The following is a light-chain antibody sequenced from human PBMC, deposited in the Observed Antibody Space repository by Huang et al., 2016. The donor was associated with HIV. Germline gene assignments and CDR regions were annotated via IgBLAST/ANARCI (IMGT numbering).Light chain of an antibody. Sequence: DIVMTQSPDSLAVSLGERATINCKSSQSVLYSSNNKNYLAWYQQKSGQPPKLLIYWASTRESGVPDRFNGSGSGTDFTRTISSLQAEDVAVYNCQQYYNFPLTFGGGTKVEIK. J-gene: IGKJ4*01. CDR3: QQYYNFPLT. CDR1: QSVLYSSNNKNY. CDR2: WAS. V-gene: IGKV4-1*01.